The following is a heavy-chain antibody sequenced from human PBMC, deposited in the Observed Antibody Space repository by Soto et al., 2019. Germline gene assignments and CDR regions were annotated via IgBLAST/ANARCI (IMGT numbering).Heavy chain of an antibody. Sequence: GGSLRLSCAASGFTFSSYGMHWVRQAPGKGLEWVAVISYDGSNKYYADSVKGRFTISRDNSNNTLYLQMNSLRAEDTAVYYCAKDPSWQGGGYYYYGMDVWGQGTTVTVSS. CDR2: ISYDGSNK. CDR1: GFTFSSYG. CDR3: AKDPSWQGGGYYYYGMDV. V-gene: IGHV3-30*18. J-gene: IGHJ6*02. D-gene: IGHD1-26*01.